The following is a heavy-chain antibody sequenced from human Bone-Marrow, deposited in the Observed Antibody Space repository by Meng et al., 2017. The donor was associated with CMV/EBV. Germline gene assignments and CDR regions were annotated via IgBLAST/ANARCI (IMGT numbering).Heavy chain of an antibody. Sequence: GGSLRLSCAASGFTFSSYAMSWVRQAPGKGLEWVSVISGSGGSTYYADSVKGRFTISRDNSKNTLYLQMNSLRAEDTAVYYCAKDRGGYCSSTSCYWYFDYWGQGTLVTVSS. CDR2: ISGSGGST. D-gene: IGHD2-2*01. V-gene: IGHV3-23*01. CDR3: AKDRGGYCSSTSCYWYFDY. CDR1: GFTFSSYA. J-gene: IGHJ4*02.